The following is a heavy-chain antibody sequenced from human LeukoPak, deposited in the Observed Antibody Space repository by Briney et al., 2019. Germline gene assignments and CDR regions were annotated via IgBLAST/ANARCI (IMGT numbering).Heavy chain of an antibody. J-gene: IGHJ5*02. CDR2: IYHSVST. CDR1: VGSLSGYY. Sequence: PETLSHTRVVYVGSLSGYYWSSIRPPPGKGLEWIGEIYHSVSTNYIAPRKSRVTISIDPSKKQFPLKLSSVTAADTAVYYCAPRGDIEHSYGFGKCFDPWGEGTLVTVSS. D-gene: IGHD5-18*01. CDR3: APRGDIEHSYGFGKCFDP. V-gene: IGHV4-34*01.